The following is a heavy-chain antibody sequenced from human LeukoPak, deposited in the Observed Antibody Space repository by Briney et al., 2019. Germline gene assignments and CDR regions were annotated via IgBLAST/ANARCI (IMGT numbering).Heavy chain of an antibody. V-gene: IGHV3-53*01. D-gene: IGHD6-19*01. CDR3: ARLPGYGSFYYGMDV. Sequence: GGSLRLSCAASGFTVSSNYMSWVRQAPGKGLEWVSAIYSGGSTYYADSVKGRFTISRDNSKNTLYLQMNSLRAEDTAVYYCARLPGYGSFYYGMDVWGQGTTVTVSS. CDR2: IYSGGST. CDR1: GFTVSSNY. J-gene: IGHJ6*02.